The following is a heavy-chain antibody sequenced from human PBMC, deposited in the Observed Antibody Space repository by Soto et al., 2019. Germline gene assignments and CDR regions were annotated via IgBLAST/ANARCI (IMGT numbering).Heavy chain of an antibody. V-gene: IGHV4-59*11. CDR1: GGSISNHY. CDR3: TRANWYSEY. D-gene: IGHD7-27*01. CDR2: IYYNENT. J-gene: IGHJ4*02. Sequence: QVQRQESGPGLVKPSETLSLTCSVSGGSISNHYWSWIRQPPGKGLEWIGFIYYNENTNYNPSLKSRVTMSVDTSRNQISLKLTTVTAADTAVYYCTRANWYSEYWGQGTLVTVSS.